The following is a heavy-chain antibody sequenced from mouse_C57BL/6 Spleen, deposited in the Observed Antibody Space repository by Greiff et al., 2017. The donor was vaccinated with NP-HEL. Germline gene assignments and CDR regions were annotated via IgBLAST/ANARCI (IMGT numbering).Heavy chain of an antibody. CDR3: ASSKGFYYDYDYFDY. CDR1: GYTFTSYW. V-gene: IGHV1-59*01. J-gene: IGHJ2*01. Sequence: QVQLQQPGAELVRPGTSVKLSCKASGYTFTSYWMHWVKQRPGQGLEWIGVIDPSDSYTHYNQKFKGKATLTVDKSSSTAYMQLSSLTSEDSAVYYCASSKGFYYDYDYFDYWGQGTTLTVSS. CDR2: IDPSDSYT. D-gene: IGHD2-4*01.